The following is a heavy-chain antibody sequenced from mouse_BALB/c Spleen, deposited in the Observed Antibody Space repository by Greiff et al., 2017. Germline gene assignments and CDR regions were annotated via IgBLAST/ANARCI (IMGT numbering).Heavy chain of an antibody. CDR3: ARKDGYYWFAY. V-gene: IGHV1-54*01. J-gene: IGHJ3*01. D-gene: IGHD2-3*01. Sequence: QVQLKESGAELVRPGTSVKVSCKASGYAFTNYLIEWVKQRPGQGLEWIGVINPGSGGTNYNEKFKGKATLTADKSSSTAYMQLSSLTSDDSAVYFCARKDGYYWFAYWGQGTLVTVSA. CDR2: INPGSGGT. CDR1: GYAFTNYL.